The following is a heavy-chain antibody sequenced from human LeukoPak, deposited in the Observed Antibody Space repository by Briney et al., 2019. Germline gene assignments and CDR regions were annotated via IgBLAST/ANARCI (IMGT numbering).Heavy chain of an antibody. J-gene: IGHJ4*02. V-gene: IGHV3-9*01. CDR3: ASSVVVDVRGAYDY. Sequence: GGSLRLSCAASGFTLDDYAMHWVRQAPGKGLEWVSGISWNSGSIGYADSVKGRFTISRDNAKNSLYLQMNSLRAEDTAVYYCASSVVVDVRGAYDYWGQGTLVTVSS. D-gene: IGHD2-15*01. CDR1: GFTLDDYA. CDR2: ISWNSGSI.